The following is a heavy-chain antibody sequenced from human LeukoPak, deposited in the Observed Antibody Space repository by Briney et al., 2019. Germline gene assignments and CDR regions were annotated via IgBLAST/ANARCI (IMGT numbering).Heavy chain of an antibody. CDR3: ARDQGLTGYFDY. V-gene: IGHV1-46*01. CDR2: INPSGGST. CDR1: GYSFTNYY. Sequence: GASVKVSCQSSGYSFTNYYMHWVRQAPGQGLEWMGLINPSGGSTNYAQKFQGRVTMTRDTSTTTVYMELSSLRSEDTAVYYCARDQGLTGYFDYWGQGTLVTVSS. D-gene: IGHD3-9*01. J-gene: IGHJ4*02.